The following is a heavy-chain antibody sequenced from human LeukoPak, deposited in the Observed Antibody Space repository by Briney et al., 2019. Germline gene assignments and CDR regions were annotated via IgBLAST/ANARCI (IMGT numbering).Heavy chain of an antibody. CDR1: GYTFTNYH. D-gene: IGHD1-26*01. J-gene: IGHJ6*02. CDR3: AREQVDYYYGMDV. CDR2: MTPRGGRT. V-gene: IGHV1-46*01. Sequence: GASVKVSCKASGYTFTNYHLHWVRQAPGQGPEWMGVMTPRGGRTTYAQTFQGRVTMTRDTSTSTVYMELSSLRSEDTAVYYCAREQVDYYYGMDVWGQGTTVTVSS.